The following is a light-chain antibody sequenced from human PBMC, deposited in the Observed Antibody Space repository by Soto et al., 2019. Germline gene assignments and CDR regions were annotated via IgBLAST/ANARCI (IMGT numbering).Light chain of an antibody. J-gene: IGLJ2*01. CDR2: DND. V-gene: IGLV1-51*01. CDR3: ETWDSGLSAVV. CDR1: ITSIGHNS. Sequence: QSVLTQPPSVSAAPGQKVTISCSGSITSIGHNSVSWYQQLPGAAPKLLIYDNDKRPSGISARFSGSKSGTSASLGVTGLQTGDEADYCCETWDSGLSAVVFGGGTKLTVL.